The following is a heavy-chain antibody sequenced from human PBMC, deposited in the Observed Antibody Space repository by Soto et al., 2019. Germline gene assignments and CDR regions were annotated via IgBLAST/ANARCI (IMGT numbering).Heavy chain of an antibody. CDR1: GFTFSSYW. V-gene: IGHV3-74*01. CDR2: INSDGSST. D-gene: IGHD2-2*01. Sequence: GGSLRLSCAASGFTFSSYWMHWVRQAPGKGLVWVSRINSDGSSTSYADSVKGRFTISRDNAKNTLYLQMNSLRAEDTAVYYCARDARYCSSTSCPRQYYYGMDVWGQGTTVTVSS. J-gene: IGHJ6*02. CDR3: ARDARYCSSTSCPRQYYYGMDV.